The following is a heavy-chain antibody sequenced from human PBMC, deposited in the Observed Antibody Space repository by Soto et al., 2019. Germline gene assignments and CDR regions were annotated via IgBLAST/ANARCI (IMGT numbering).Heavy chain of an antibody. Sequence: GESLKISCQGTGYRFSSSWIGWVRQKPGRGLEWMGIIYPGDSDTRYNPSFQGQVTISVDKSINTAYLQWDSLEASDTATYYCARHLRSYDFFQYYYGIDVWGQGSTVTVSS. CDR3: ARHLRSYDFFQYYYGIDV. J-gene: IGHJ6*02. CDR2: IYPGDSDT. V-gene: IGHV5-51*01. D-gene: IGHD3-16*01. CDR1: GYRFSSSW.